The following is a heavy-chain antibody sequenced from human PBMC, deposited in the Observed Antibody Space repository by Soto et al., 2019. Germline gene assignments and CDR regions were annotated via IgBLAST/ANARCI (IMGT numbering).Heavy chain of an antibody. CDR2: VSWDRVTV. CDR1: GATFNADSFA. J-gene: IGHJ5*02. Sequence: EVHLVESGGGMAQPGGSLRLSCAASGATFNADSFAMHWVRQVPGKGLEWVSGVSWDRVTVGYADSVQGRFTVSRDHASNSLSLQMDSLRPDDTALYYCARDDYTYGVSWGQGTLVTVSS. V-gene: IGHV3-9*01. CDR3: ARDDYTYGVS. D-gene: IGHD5-12*01.